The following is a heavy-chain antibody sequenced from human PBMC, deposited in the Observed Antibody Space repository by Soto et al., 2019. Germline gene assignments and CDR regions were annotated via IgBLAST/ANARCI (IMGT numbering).Heavy chain of an antibody. CDR2: IKQDGSEK. CDR1: GFTFSSYW. D-gene: IGHD3-22*01. J-gene: IGHJ4*02. CDR3: AKVFYYYDSSGYYYFDY. Sequence: HPGGSLRLPCVASGFTFSSYWMGWVRQAPGRGLEWVANIKQDGSEKYYVDSVKGRFTISRDNAKNSLDLQMSSLRAEDTAVYYCAKVFYYYDSSGYYYFDYWGQGTLVTVSS. V-gene: IGHV3-7*03.